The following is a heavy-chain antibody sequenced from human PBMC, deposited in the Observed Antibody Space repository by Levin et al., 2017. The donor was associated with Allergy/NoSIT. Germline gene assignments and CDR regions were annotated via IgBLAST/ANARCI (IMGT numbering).Heavy chain of an antibody. D-gene: IGHD6-13*01. J-gene: IGHJ6*03. V-gene: IGHV7-4-1*02. CDR1: GYTFTSYA. CDR2: INTNTGNP. CDR3: ARVRYSSPQLGYYYYYMDG. Sequence: ASVKVSCKASGYTFTSYAMNWVRQAPGQGLEWMGWINTNTGNPTYAQGFTGRFVFSLDTSVSTAYLQISSLKAEDTAVYYCARVRYSSPQLGYYYYYMDGWGKGTTVTVSS.